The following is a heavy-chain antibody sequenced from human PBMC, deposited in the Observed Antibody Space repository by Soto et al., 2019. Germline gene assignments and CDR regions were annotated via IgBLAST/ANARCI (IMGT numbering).Heavy chain of an antibody. CDR3: TRETVAGITGLDY. CDR2: ISVSDAFI. Sequence: VQLLESGGDLEQPGGSLRLSCAASGFNVGAFAVNWVRQAPGKGLEWVSGISVSDAFIYYADSVRGRFSISRDASENILYLQMNSLRVDDTALYYCTRETVAGITGLDYWGPGTLVTVSS. D-gene: IGHD1-20*01. CDR1: GFNVGAFA. V-gene: IGHV3-23*01. J-gene: IGHJ4*02.